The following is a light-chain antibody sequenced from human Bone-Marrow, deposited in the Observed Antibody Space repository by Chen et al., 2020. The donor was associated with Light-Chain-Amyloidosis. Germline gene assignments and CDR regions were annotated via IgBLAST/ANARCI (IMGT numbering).Light chain of an antibody. V-gene: IGLV1-51*01. CDR2: DNN. Sequence: QSVLTRPPSVSAAPGQKVTISSSGSSSNIGNNYVSWYQQLPGTAPKLLIYDNNKRPAGIPDRLSGAKSGTSATLGITRLQTGDEADYYCGTWDSSLSAGVFGGGTKLTVL. CDR1: SSNIGNNY. J-gene: IGLJ3*02. CDR3: GTWDSSLSAGV.